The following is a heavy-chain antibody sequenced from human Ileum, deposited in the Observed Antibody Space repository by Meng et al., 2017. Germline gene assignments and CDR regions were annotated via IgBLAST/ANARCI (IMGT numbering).Heavy chain of an antibody. D-gene: IGHD1-26*01. CDR3: VRGPARETHDFDY. J-gene: IGHJ4*02. Sequence: QVQLHRGGAGLLKPSETLSLPCAVFGGSFNDYYWSWVRQSPGKGLEWIGQIHHSGRTNYKSSLERRVTISVDTSKSQFSLKLTSVTAADTAMYYCVRGPARETHDFDYWGQGALVTVSS. CDR2: IHHSGRT. V-gene: IGHV4-34*01. CDR1: GGSFNDYY.